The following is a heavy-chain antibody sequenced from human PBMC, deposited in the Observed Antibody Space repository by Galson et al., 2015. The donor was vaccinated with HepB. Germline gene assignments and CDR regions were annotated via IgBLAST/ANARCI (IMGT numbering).Heavy chain of an antibody. D-gene: IGHD4-17*01. CDR1: GFTFSDAW. J-gene: IGHJ6*03. V-gene: IGHV3-15*07. CDR3: TSEQVPTTIYYYFYYMDV. CDR2: IKSKTGGGTT. Sequence: SLRLSCAASGFTFSDAWMNWVRQAPGKGLEWVGRIKSKTGGGTTDYAAPVKGRFTISRDDSKNTLYLQMNSLKTEDTAVYYCTSEQVPTTIYYYFYYMDVWGKGTTVTVSS.